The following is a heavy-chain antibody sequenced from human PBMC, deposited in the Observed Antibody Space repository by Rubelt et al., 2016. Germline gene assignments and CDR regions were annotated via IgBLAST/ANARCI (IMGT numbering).Heavy chain of an antibody. V-gene: IGHV3-33*01. D-gene: IGHD2-15*01. CDR1: GFTFSSYG. CDR2: IWYDGSNK. J-gene: IGHJ3*02. Sequence: QVQLVESGGGVVQPGRSLRLSCAASGFTFSSYGMHWVRQAPGKGLEWVAVIWYDGSNKYYADSVKGRFTISRDSSKNTLYLQMNSLRAEDTAVYYCARATLLGYCSGGSCSRAFDIWGQGTMVTVSS. CDR3: ARATLLGYCSGGSCSRAFDI.